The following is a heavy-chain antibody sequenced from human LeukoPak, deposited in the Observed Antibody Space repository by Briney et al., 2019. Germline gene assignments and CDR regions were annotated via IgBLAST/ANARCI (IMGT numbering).Heavy chain of an antibody. Sequence: GGSLRLSCAASGFTFSSYGMHWVRQAPGKGLEWVAFIRYDGSNKYYADSVKGRFTISRDNSKNTLYLQMNSLRAEDTAVYYCAKDQDSSSWFDYYYYYVDVWGKGTTVTVSS. D-gene: IGHD6-13*01. CDR2: IRYDGSNK. V-gene: IGHV3-30*02. J-gene: IGHJ6*03. CDR3: AKDQDSSSWFDYYYYYVDV. CDR1: GFTFSSYG.